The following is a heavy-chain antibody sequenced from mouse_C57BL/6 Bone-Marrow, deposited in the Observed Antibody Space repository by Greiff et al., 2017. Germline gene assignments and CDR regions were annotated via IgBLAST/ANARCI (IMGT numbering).Heavy chain of an antibody. CDR1: GYAFSSSW. J-gene: IGHJ1*03. Sequence: VKLVESGPELVKPGASVKISCKASGYAFSSSWMNWVKQRPGKGLEWIGRIYPGDGDTNYNGKFKGKATLTADKSASTAYMQLSSLTSEDSAVYVCARRDYGSSGYWYFDVWGTGTTVTVSS. D-gene: IGHD1-1*01. CDR3: ARRDYGSSGYWYFDV. V-gene: IGHV1-82*01. CDR2: IYPGDGDT.